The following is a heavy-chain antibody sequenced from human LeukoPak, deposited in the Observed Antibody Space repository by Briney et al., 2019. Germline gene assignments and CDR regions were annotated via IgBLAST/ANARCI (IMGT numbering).Heavy chain of an antibody. CDR2: ISAYNGNT. Sequence: GASVKVSCKASGYTFTSYGISWVRQAPGQGLEWMGWISAYNGNTNYAQKLQGRVTMTTDTSTSTAYMELRSLRSDDTAVYYCARAALVKWELLPYDYWGQGTLVTVSS. J-gene: IGHJ4*02. CDR3: ARAALVKWELLPYDY. CDR1: GYTFTSYG. D-gene: IGHD1-26*01. V-gene: IGHV1-18*01.